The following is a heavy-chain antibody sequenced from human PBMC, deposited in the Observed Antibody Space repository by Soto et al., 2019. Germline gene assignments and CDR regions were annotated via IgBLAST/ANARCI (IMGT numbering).Heavy chain of an antibody. V-gene: IGHV4-39*01. D-gene: IGHD3-9*01. CDR2: IYYSGST. J-gene: IGHJ6*03. CDR1: GGSISSSSYY. CDR3: ARSDRYFDWLGMDV. Sequence: QLQLQESGPGLVKPSETLSLTCTVSGGSISSSSYYWGWIRQPPGKGLEWIGSIYYSGSTYYNPSLKSRVTISVDTSKNQFSLKLSSVTAADTAVYYCARSDRYFDWLGMDVWGKGTTVTVSS.